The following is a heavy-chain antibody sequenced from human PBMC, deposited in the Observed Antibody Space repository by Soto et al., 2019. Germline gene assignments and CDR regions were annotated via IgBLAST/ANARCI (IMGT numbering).Heavy chain of an antibody. J-gene: IGHJ4*02. CDR2: LHYSGST. Sequence: SETLSLTCTVSGGSISGYYWNWIRQTPGKGLEWIGNLHYSGSTNYNPSLRSRITISVDTSKNQFSLKVDSLTAADTAVYYCARGIDFYDSSGFPPYLDDWGQGTLVTVSS. CDR1: GGSISGYY. V-gene: IGHV4-59*01. CDR3: ARGIDFYDSSGFPPYLDD. D-gene: IGHD3-22*01.